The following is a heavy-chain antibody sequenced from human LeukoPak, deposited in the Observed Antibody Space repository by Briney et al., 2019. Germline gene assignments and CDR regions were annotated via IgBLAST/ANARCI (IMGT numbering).Heavy chain of an antibody. V-gene: IGHV4-61*02. Sequence: PSQTLSLTCTVSGGSISSGSYYWSWIRQPAGKGLEWIGRIYTSGSTNYNPSLKSRVTISVDTSKNQFSPKLSSVTAADTAVYYCARVKEGGYDFWSVPDAFDIWGQGTMVTVSS. CDR3: ARVKEGGYDFWSVPDAFDI. D-gene: IGHD3-3*01. CDR2: IYTSGST. J-gene: IGHJ3*02. CDR1: GGSISSGSYY.